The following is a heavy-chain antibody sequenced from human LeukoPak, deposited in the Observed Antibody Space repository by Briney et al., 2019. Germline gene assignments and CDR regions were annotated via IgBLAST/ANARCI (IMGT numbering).Heavy chain of an antibody. CDR2: ISGSGGST. CDR3: AKVARDYHYYYDMDV. CDR1: GFTFTNYA. V-gene: IGHV3-23*01. D-gene: IGHD3-10*01. Sequence: GGSLRLSCAASGFTFTNYAINWVRQAPGKGLEWVSAISGSGGSTYYAGSVKGRVTISRDNAKNTLYLQMNSLRAEDTAVYYCAKVARDYHYYYDMDVWGQGTTVTVSS. J-gene: IGHJ6*02.